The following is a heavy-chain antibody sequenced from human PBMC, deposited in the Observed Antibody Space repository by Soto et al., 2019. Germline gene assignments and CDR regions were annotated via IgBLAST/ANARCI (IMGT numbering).Heavy chain of an antibody. CDR1: VFTFSSYA. V-gene: IGHV3-23*01. CDR3: EKDLSVKTWLHLPYYFDY. D-gene: IGHD5-12*01. Sequence: GGSLRLSCAAPVFTFSSYAMIWVRQAPGKGLEWVSAFSGSGGSTYYADSVKGGFTTSRETPKNTLYLQMNSMRAEDTAVYYCEKDLSVKTWLHLPYYFDYWGPGTLVPVSS. CDR2: FSGSGGST. J-gene: IGHJ4*02.